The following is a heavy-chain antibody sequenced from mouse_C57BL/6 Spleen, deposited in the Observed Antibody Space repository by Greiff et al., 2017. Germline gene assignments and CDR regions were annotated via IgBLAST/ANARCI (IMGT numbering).Heavy chain of an antibody. D-gene: IGHD2-5*01. CDR2: IYPGSGST. V-gene: IGHV1-55*01. Sequence: QVQLQQPGAELVKPGASVKMSCKASGYTFTSYWITWVKQRPGQGLEWIGDIYPGSGSTNYNEKFKSKATLTVDTSSSTAYMQLSSLTSEDSAVYYCARDAHSNGYAMDYWGQGTSVTVSS. J-gene: IGHJ4*01. CDR1: GYTFTSYW. CDR3: ARDAHSNGYAMDY.